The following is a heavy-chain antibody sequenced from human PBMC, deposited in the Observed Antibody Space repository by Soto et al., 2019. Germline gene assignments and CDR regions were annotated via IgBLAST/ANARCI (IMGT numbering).Heavy chain of an antibody. CDR2: IYYSGST. V-gene: IGHV4-39*01. CDR1: GGSISSSSDY. Sequence: XGALCLRVTVFGGSISSSSDYWGWIRQPPGKGLEWIGSIYYSGSTYYNPSLKSRVTISVDTSKNQFSLKLSPVTAADTAVYYCARPLSYCGGDCYSNAFDIWGQGTMVTVSS. D-gene: IGHD2-21*02. J-gene: IGHJ3*02. CDR3: ARPLSYCGGDCYSNAFDI.